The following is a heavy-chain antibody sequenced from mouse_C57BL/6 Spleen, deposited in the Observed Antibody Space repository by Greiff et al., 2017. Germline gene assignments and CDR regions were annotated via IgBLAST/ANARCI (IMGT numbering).Heavy chain of an antibody. V-gene: IGHV5-4*01. Sequence: EVQVVESGGGLVKPGGSLKLSCAASGFTFSSYAMSWVRQTPEKRLEWVATISDGGSYTYYPDNVKGRFTISRDNAKNNLYLQMSHLQSEDTAMYYCARAFITTVVYFDYWGQGTTLTVSS. CDR1: GFTFSSYA. CDR3: ARAFITTVVYFDY. CDR2: ISDGGSYT. J-gene: IGHJ2*01. D-gene: IGHD1-1*01.